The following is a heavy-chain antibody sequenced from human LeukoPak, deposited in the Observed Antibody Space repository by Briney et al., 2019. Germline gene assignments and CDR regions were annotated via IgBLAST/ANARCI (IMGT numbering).Heavy chain of an antibody. CDR3: AKNYYGSGSYYSHDY. J-gene: IGHJ4*02. CDR1: GFTFSSYC. Sequence: GGSLRLSCAASGFTFSSYCMNWVRQAPGKGLEWVSYISSSSSTIYYADSVKGRFTISRDNAKNSLYLQMNSLRAEDTAVYYCAKNYYGSGSYYSHDYWGQGTLVTVSS. D-gene: IGHD3-10*01. V-gene: IGHV3-48*01. CDR2: ISSSSSTI.